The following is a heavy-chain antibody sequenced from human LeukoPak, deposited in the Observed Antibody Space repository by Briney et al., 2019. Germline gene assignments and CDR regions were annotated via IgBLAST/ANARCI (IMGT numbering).Heavy chain of an antibody. Sequence: GGSLTLSCAASGFTFSSYSMNWVRQAPGKGLEWVSSISSSSSYIYYADSVKGRFTISSDNAKNSLYLQMNSLRAEDTAVYYCARSGTGTTYYYYMDVWGKGTTLTVSS. CDR2: ISSSSSYI. D-gene: IGHD1-7*01. V-gene: IGHV3-21*01. CDR1: GFTFSSYS. CDR3: ARSGTGTTYYYYMDV. J-gene: IGHJ6*03.